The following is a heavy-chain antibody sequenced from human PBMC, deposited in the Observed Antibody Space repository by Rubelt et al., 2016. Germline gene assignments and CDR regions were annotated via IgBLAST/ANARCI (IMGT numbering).Heavy chain of an antibody. V-gene: IGHV4-39*07. CDR1: GGSLGSSDYY. CDR3: ARLLPAYGRAGFDY. D-gene: IGHD6-19*01. Sequence: QLQLQESGPRLVKPSETLSLTCTVSGGSLGSSDYYWGWIRQSPGKGLEWIATIYHTGDTYYNSALRSRVTISMDMSRNQFSLKVTSVTAPDTAVYYCARLLPAYGRAGFDYWGQGAVVTISS. J-gene: IGHJ4*02. CDR2: IYHTGDT.